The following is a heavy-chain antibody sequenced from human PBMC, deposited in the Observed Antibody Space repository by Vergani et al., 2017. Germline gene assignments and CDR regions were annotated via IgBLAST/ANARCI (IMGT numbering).Heavy chain of an antibody. V-gene: IGHV4-39*01. CDR1: GGSISSTTYY. Sequence: QLQLQESGPGLVKPSETLSLTCTVSGGSISSTTYYWGWFRQPPGKGLEWIGSIYYSASTYYNPSLKSRVTIFVDTSKNQFSLRLNSLTAADTAVYYCARPVGPSAIADGYHVWGQGTMVTVS. D-gene: IGHD3-10*01. CDR3: ARPVGPSAIADGYHV. CDR2: IYYSAST. J-gene: IGHJ3*01.